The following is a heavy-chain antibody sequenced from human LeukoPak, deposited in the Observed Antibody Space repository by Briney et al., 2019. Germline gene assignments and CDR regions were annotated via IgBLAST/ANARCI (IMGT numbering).Heavy chain of an antibody. CDR3: AKEVENWGVAMNWFDP. CDR2: ISSSGSTI. Sequence: GGSLRLSCAASGFTFSSYEMNWVRQAPGKGLEWVSYISSSGSTIYYADSVKGRFTISRDNAKNSLYLQMNSLRAEDTAVYYCAKEVENWGVAMNWFDPWGQGTLVTVSS. J-gene: IGHJ5*02. D-gene: IGHD7-27*01. V-gene: IGHV3-48*03. CDR1: GFTFSSYE.